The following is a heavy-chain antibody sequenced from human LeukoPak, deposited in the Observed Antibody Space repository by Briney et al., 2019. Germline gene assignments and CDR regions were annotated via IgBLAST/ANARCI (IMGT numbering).Heavy chain of an antibody. CDR2: IYSGGSA. CDR1: GFTVSSNY. D-gene: IGHD3-22*01. J-gene: IGHJ5*02. CDR3: ARDRPTYYYDSSGYLNWLDP. V-gene: IGHV3-66*01. Sequence: GGSLRLSCAASGFTVSSNYMSWVRQAPGKGLEWVSVIYSGGSAYYADSVKGRFTISRDNSKNTLYLQMNSLRAEDTAVYYCARDRPTYYYDSSGYLNWLDPWGQGTLVTVSS.